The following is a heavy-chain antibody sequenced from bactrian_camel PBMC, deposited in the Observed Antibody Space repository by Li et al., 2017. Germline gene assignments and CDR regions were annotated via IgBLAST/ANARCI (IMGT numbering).Heavy chain of an antibody. CDR2: LSEYDIP. J-gene: IGHJ6*01. Sequence: QLVESGGGSVQAGGSLRLSCVASESINSNVCMGWFRQAPGKEREGVASLSEYDIPTYADSVEGRFTISKDNAKNTVYLQLNSLKPEDTAMYYCAAGVVSLRRTYGASWTCREEDFAYWGQGTQVTVS. D-gene: IGHD6*01. V-gene: IGHV3S53*01. CDR3: AAGVVSLRRTYGASWTCREEDFAY. CDR1: ESINSNVC.